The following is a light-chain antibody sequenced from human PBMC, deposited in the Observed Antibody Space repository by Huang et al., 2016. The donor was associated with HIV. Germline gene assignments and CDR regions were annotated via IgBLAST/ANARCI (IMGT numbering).Light chain of an antibody. CDR2: GTS. CDR3: QQYGNLFT. CDR1: QSVSSGY. Sequence: ELVLTQSPGTLSLSPGERATLSCRASQSVSSGYLAWYQQRPGQPPRLLIYGTSNRATGIPDRVSGSGSGTEYTLTISRLEPEDFAVYYCQQYGNLFTFGGGTRVQI. V-gene: IGKV3-20*01. J-gene: IGKJ4*01.